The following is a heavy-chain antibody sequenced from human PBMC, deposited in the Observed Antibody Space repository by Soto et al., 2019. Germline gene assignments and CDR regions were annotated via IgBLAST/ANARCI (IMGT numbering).Heavy chain of an antibody. V-gene: IGHV1-18*04. J-gene: IGHJ6*02. Sequence: ASVKVSCKASGYTFTSYGISWVRQAPGQGLEWMGWISAYNGNTNYAQKLQGRVTMTTDTSTSTAYMELRSLRSDDTAVYYCARDLGSSGWSPSTWCYYGMDVWGQGTTVTVSS. CDR1: GYTFTSYG. CDR3: ARDLGSSGWSPSTWCYYGMDV. CDR2: ISAYNGNT. D-gene: IGHD6-19*01.